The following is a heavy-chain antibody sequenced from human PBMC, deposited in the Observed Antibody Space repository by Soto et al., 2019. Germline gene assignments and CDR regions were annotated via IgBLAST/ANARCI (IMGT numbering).Heavy chain of an antibody. V-gene: IGHV3-7*03. CDR2: IKQDGSEK. D-gene: IGHD3-3*01. CDR3: ARDGYEFWSGTSGTYNWFEP. Sequence: PGGSLRLSCAASGFTFSSYWMSWVRQAPGKGLEWVANIKQDGSEKYYVDSVKGRFTISKDNAKNSLYLQMNSLRAEDTAVYYCARDGYEFWSGTSGTYNWFEPWGQGT. CDR1: GFTFSSYW. J-gene: IGHJ5*02.